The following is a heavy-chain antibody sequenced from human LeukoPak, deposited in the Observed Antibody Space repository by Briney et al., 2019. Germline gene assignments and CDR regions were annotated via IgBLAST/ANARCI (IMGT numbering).Heavy chain of an antibody. CDR2: ISSSSSYI. Sequence: TGGSLRLSCAASGFTFSSYSMNWVRQAPGKGLEWVSSISSSSSYIYYADSVKGRFTISRDNAKNSLYLQMNSLRAEDTAVYYCASSGSYQTPFDPWGQGTLVTVSS. CDR1: GFTFSSYS. J-gene: IGHJ5*02. CDR3: ASSGSYQTPFDP. D-gene: IGHD1-26*01. V-gene: IGHV3-21*01.